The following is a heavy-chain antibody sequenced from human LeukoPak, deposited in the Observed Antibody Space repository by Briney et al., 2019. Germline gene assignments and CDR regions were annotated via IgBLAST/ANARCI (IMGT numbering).Heavy chain of an antibody. V-gene: IGHV4-34*01. D-gene: IGHD6-13*01. CDR2: IYYSGST. CDR1: GGSFSGYY. J-gene: IGHJ4*02. CDR3: ARHAPAAGFDY. Sequence: SETLSLTCAVYGGSFSGYYWSWIRQPPGKGLEWIGSIYYSGSTYYNPSLKSRVTISVDTSKNQFSLKLSSVTAADTAVYYCARHAPAAGFDYWGQGTLVTVSS.